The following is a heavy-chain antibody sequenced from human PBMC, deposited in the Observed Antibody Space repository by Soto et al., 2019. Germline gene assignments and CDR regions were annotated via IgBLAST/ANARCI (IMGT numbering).Heavy chain of an antibody. CDR3: AKRADDHYCSGGSCYSSNWFDP. D-gene: IGHD2-15*01. Sequence: SETLSLTCTVSGGSISSGDYYWSWIRQPPGKGLEWIGYIYYSGSTYYNPSLKSRVTISVDTSKNQFSLKLSSVTAADTAVYYCAKRADDHYCSGGSCYSSNWFDPWGQGTLVTVSS. J-gene: IGHJ5*02. CDR1: GGSISSGDYY. V-gene: IGHV4-30-4*01. CDR2: IYYSGST.